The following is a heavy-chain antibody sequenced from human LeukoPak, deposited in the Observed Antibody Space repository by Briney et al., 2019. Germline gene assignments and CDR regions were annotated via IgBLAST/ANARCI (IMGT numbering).Heavy chain of an antibody. D-gene: IGHD2-2*01. CDR3: ASGVMVPAWDAFDI. CDR1: GFTFSSYW. Sequence: PGGSLRLSCAASGFTFSSYWMHWVRQAPGKGLVWVSRINTDGSSTSYADSVKGRFTISRDNAKNTLYLQMNSLRAEDTAVYYCASGVMVPAWDAFDIWGQGTMVTVSS. CDR2: INTDGSST. J-gene: IGHJ3*02. V-gene: IGHV3-74*01.